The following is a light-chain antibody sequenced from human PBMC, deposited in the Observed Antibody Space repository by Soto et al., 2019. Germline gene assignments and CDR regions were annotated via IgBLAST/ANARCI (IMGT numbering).Light chain of an antibody. CDR1: QSIDKW. V-gene: IGKV1-5*03. Sequence: DIQMTQSPSTLSASVGDRVTITCRASQSIDKWVAWYQQKPGKAPKLLIWKASLLQCGVPSRFSGSGSGTEFTLTISSLQPDDVGSYFCQQYNKFSWTFGQGTKVEIK. J-gene: IGKJ1*01. CDR3: QQYNKFSWT. CDR2: KAS.